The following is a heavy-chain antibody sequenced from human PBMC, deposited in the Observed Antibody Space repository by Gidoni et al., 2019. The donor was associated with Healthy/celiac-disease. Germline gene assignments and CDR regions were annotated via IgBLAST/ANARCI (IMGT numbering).Heavy chain of an antibody. J-gene: IGHJ6*03. CDR3: AKGASTQAAAVHYYYMDV. V-gene: IGHV3-9*01. Sequence: EVQLVESGGGLVQPGRSLRLSCAASGFTFADYAMHWVRQAPGKGLEWVSGISWNSGSIGYADSVKGRFTISRDNAKNSLYLQMNSLRAEDTALYYCAKGASTQAAAVHYYYMDVWGKGTTVTVSS. CDR1: GFTFADYA. D-gene: IGHD2-2*02. CDR2: ISWNSGSI.